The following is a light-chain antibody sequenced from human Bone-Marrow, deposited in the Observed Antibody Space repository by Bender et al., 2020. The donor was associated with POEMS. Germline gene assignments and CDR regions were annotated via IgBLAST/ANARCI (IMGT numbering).Light chain of an antibody. CDR3: SSYASSRTYA. CDR2: GYN. J-gene: IGLJ1*01. Sequence: QSVLTQPPSVSGAPGQRVTISCTGSSSNTGSGYDINWYQHLPGTAPKLLIYGYNNRPSGVPDRFSGSKSGTSASLAITGLQAEDEGDFYCSSYASSRTYAFGTGTKVTVL. CDR1: SSNTGSGYD. V-gene: IGLV1-40*01.